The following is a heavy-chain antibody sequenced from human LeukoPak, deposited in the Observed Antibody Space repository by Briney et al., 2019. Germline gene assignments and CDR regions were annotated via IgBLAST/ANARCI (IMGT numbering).Heavy chain of an antibody. J-gene: IGHJ6*03. CDR1: GYSISSGYY. D-gene: IGHD2-21*02. Sequence: SETLSLTCTVSGYSISSGYYWGWIRQPPGKGLEWIGSIYHSGSTYYNPSLKSRVTISVDTSKNQFSLKLSSVTAADTAVYYCARRGRGVVVTARYYMDVWGKGTTVTISS. CDR2: IYHSGST. CDR3: ARRGRGVVVTARYYMDV. V-gene: IGHV4-38-2*02.